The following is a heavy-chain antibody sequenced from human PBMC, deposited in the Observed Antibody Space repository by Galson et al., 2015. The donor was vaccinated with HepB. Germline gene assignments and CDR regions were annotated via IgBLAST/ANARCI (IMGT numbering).Heavy chain of an antibody. CDR1: GSSFPSYW. CDR3: ARQEGVTSPFDY. J-gene: IGHJ4*02. D-gene: IGHD3-10*01. Sequence: QSGAEVKKPGESLKISCKGSGSSFPSYWIGWVRQMPGQGLEWMGIIYPGDSDTRYSPSFQGQVTISADKSISTAYLQWNSLKSSDTAMYYCARQEGVTSPFDYWGQGTLVTVSS. CDR2: IYPGDSDT. V-gene: IGHV5-51*01.